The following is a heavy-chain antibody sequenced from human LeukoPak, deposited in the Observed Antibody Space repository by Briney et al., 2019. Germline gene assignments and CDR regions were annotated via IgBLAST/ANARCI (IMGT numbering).Heavy chain of an antibody. D-gene: IGHD1-14*01. CDR1: GGSISSGSYY. Sequence: KPSETLSLTCTVSGGSISSGSYYGSWIRQPAGKGLEWIGRIYTSGSTNYNPSLKSRVTISVDTSKNQFSLKLSSVTAANTAVYYCARYNPPSNSVDYWGQGTLVTVSS. V-gene: IGHV4-61*02. CDR2: IYTSGST. CDR3: ARYNPPSNSVDY. J-gene: IGHJ4*02.